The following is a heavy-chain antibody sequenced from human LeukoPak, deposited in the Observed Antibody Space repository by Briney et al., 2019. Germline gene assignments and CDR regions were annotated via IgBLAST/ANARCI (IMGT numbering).Heavy chain of an antibody. CDR2: IWSDGSNK. J-gene: IGHJ4*02. V-gene: IGHV3-33*08. CDR1: GFIFSDYG. D-gene: IGHD3-3*02. CDR3: SGGIHFVDY. Sequence: GGSLRLSCAASGFIFSDYGMSWVRQAPGKGLEWVAVIWSDGSNKYYADSVKGRFTISRDNSKNTLYLQMNSLRAEDAAVYFCSGGIHFVDYWGQGTLVTVSS.